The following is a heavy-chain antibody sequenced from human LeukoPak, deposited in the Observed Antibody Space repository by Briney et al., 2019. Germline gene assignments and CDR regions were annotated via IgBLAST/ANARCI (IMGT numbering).Heavy chain of an antibody. CDR1: GGSISSSSYY. CDR3: ASSAVAFLPGDY. CDR2: IYYSGST. D-gene: IGHD6-19*01. Sequence: PSETLSLTCTVSGGSISSSSYYWGWIRQPPGKGLEWIGSIYYSGSTYYNPSLKSRVTISVDTSKNQFSLKLSSVTAADTAVYYCASSAVAFLPGDYWGQGTLVTVSS. V-gene: IGHV4-39*07. J-gene: IGHJ4*02.